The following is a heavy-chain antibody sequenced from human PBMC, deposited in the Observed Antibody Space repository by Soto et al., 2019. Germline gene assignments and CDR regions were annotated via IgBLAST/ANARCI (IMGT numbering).Heavy chain of an antibody. D-gene: IGHD2-2*01. CDR1: GYTFSNYG. CDR3: ARVVPGAEAWFGP. J-gene: IGHJ5*02. CDR2: ISLYSDGT. Sequence: QVQLGQSGGEVKRPGASVKVSCKTSGYTFSNYGITWVRQAPGQPLEWLGWISLYSDGTNYAQKFKGRVSMTTDTSTTTAYMELRSLRSDDTAVYYCARVVPGAEAWFGPWGQGTLVTVSS. V-gene: IGHV1-18*01.